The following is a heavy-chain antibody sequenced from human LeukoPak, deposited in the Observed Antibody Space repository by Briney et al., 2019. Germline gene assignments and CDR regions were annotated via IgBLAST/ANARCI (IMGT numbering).Heavy chain of an antibody. D-gene: IGHD6-19*01. CDR3: ARDRDSSGDY. Sequence: ASVKVSCKASGGTFSSYAISWVRQAPGQGLEWMGWINPNSGGTNYAQKFQGRVTMTRDTSISTAYMELSRLRSDDTAVYYCARDRDSSGDYWGQGTLVTVSS. J-gene: IGHJ4*02. CDR1: GGTFSSYA. CDR2: INPNSGGT. V-gene: IGHV1-2*02.